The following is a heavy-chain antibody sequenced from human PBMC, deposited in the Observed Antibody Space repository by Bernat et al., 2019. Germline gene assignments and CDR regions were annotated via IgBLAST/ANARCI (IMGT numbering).Heavy chain of an antibody. D-gene: IGHD4-23*01. V-gene: IGHV3-21*01. J-gene: IGHJ5*02. CDR2: ISSSSSYI. CDR3: ARDRATVVLTNWFDP. Sequence: EVQLVESGGGLVKPGGSLRLSCAASGFTFSSYSMNWVRQAPGKGLEWVSSISSSSSYIYYADSVKGRFTISRDNAKNSLYLQMNSLRAEDTAVYYCARDRATVVLTNWFDPWGQGTLVTVSS. CDR1: GFTFSSYS.